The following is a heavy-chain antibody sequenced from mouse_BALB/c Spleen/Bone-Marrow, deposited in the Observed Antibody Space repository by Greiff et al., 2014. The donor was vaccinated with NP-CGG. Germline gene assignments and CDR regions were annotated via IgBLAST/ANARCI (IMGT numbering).Heavy chain of an antibody. CDR2: ISSGGSYT. CDR3: ARDHYGYYTMDY. V-gene: IGHV5-9-4*01. J-gene: IGHJ4*01. Sequence: EVKLVESGGGLVKPGGSLKLSCAASGFTFSSYAMSWVRQSPEKRLEWVAEISSGGSYTYYPDTVTGRLTISRDNAKNTLYLEMSSLRSEDTAMYYCARDHYGYYTMDYWGQGTSVTVSS. D-gene: IGHD1-2*01. CDR1: GFTFSSYA.